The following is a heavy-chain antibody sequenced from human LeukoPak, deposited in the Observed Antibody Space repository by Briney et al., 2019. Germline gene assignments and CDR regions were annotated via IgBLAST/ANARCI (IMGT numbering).Heavy chain of an antibody. J-gene: IGHJ6*03. Sequence: GASPKVSCKASGYTFTSYDINWGRQATGQGLEWMGWMTPNSGNTGYAQKFQGRVTMTRNTSISTAYMEPSSLRSEDTAVYFCARKGPANYYYYYMDVWGKGTTVTVSS. CDR3: ARKGPANYYYYYMDV. V-gene: IGHV1-8*01. CDR1: GYTFTSYD. D-gene: IGHD2-2*01. CDR2: MTPNSGNT.